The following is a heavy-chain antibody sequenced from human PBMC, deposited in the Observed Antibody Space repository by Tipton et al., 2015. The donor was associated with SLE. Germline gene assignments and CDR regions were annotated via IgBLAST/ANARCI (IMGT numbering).Heavy chain of an antibody. J-gene: IGHJ4*02. CDR3: AKPLDSRVPSSFDS. CDR1: GFSFSLYY. V-gene: IGHV3-30*18. Sequence: SLRLSCAASGFSFSLYYIHWVRQAPGKGLEWVALISHDGDYKYYADSVKGRFTISRDNSKNTRYLQMNSLRPEDTAVYHCAKPLDSRVPSSFDSWGQGTLLPVTS. CDR2: ISHDGDYK. D-gene: IGHD3-22*01.